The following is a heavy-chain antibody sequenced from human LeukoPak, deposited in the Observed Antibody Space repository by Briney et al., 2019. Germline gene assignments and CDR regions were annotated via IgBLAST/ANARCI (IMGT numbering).Heavy chain of an antibody. CDR2: ISYDGSNN. CDR3: AKDRGATVPHSFDY. J-gene: IGHJ4*02. CDR1: GFTFGSFG. D-gene: IGHD1-26*01. V-gene: IGHV3-30*18. Sequence: GRSLRLSCQASGFTFGSFGMHWVRQAPGKGLEWVAVISYDGSNNYYADSGKGRFTNSRDNSKNTLYLQMNSLRAEDTAVYYCAKDRGATVPHSFDYWGQGTLVTVSS.